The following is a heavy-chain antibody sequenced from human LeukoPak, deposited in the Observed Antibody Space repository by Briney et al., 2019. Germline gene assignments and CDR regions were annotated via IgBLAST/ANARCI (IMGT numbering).Heavy chain of an antibody. J-gene: IGHJ4*02. CDR2: ISYDGSNK. V-gene: IGHV3-30-3*01. CDR1: GFTFSSYA. Sequence: GGSLRLSCAASGFTFSSYAMHWVRQAPGKGLEWVAVISYDGSNKYYADSVKGRFTISRGNSKNTLYLQMNSLRAEDTAVYYCARDRVDIAATIMGSYWGQGTLVTVSS. D-gene: IGHD5-12*01. CDR3: ARDRVDIAATIMGSY.